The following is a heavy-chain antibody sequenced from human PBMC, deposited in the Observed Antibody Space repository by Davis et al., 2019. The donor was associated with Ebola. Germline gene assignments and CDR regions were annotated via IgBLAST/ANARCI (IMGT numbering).Heavy chain of an antibody. CDR2: INHSGST. D-gene: IGHD3-3*01. CDR1: GDSISSYY. J-gene: IGHJ6*02. V-gene: IGHV4-34*01. CDR3: ARSKIFGVVTNYYYYYGMDV. Sequence: SETLSLTCTVSGDSISSYYWSWIRQPPGKGLEWIGEINHSGSTNYNPSLKSRVTISVDTSKNQFSLKLSSVTAADTAVYYCARSKIFGVVTNYYYYYGMDVWGQGTTVTVSS.